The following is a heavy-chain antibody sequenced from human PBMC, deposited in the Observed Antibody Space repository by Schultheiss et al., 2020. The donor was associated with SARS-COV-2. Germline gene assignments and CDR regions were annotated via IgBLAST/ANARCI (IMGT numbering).Heavy chain of an antibody. V-gene: IGHV1-18*01. CDR2: ISAYNGNT. CDR3: ARGGRSSWLNYYYGMDV. CDR1: GYTFTSYG. Sequence: ASVKVSCKASGYTFTSYGISWVRQAPGQGLEWMGWISAYNGNTNYAQKLQGRVTMTTDTSTSTAYMELSSLRSEDTAVYYCARGGRSSWLNYYYGMDVWGQGTTVTAP. J-gene: IGHJ6*02. D-gene: IGHD6-13*01.